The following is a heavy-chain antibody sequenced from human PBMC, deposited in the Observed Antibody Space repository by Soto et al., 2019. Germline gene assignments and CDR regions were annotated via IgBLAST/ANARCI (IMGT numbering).Heavy chain of an antibody. CDR2: INPSGGST. CDR3: ARDLGQQLFDY. V-gene: IGHV1-46*01. Sequence: ASVKVSCKASGYTFTNYYVHWVRQAPGQGLEWMGIINPSGGSTTYAQEFQGRVTMTSDTSASTVYMDLNSLRSEDTAVYYCARDLGQQLFDYWGQGILVTVSS. J-gene: IGHJ4*02. CDR1: GYTFTNYY. D-gene: IGHD6-13*01.